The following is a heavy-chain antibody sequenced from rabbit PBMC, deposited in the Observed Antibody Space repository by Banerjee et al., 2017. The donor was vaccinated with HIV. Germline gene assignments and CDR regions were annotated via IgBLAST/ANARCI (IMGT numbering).Heavy chain of an antibody. CDR1: GFSFSSSYW. CDR2: IYTGSGST. J-gene: IGHJ4*01. D-gene: IGHD1-1*01. Sequence: QEQLEESGGDLVKPEGSLTLTCTASGFSFSSSYWICWVRQAPGKGLEWIGCIYTGSGSTYYASWAKGRFTISKTSSTTVTLQMTSLTAADTATYFCARFGSNSANYETFNLWGQGTLVTVS. V-gene: IGHV1S45*01. CDR3: ARFGSNSANYETFNL.